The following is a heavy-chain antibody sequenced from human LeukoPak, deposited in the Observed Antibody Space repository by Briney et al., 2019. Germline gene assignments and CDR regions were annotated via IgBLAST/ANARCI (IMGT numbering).Heavy chain of an antibody. J-gene: IGHJ4*02. CDR1: GFTFSSYA. D-gene: IGHD6-19*01. CDR3: VTTTRSSGHDY. V-gene: IGHV3-7*01. CDR2: IKQDGSDK. Sequence: GGSLRLSCAASGFTFSSYAMRWVRQAPGRGLEWVANIKQDGSDKQYVDSVKGRFTISRDNAKNSLYLQMHSLRAEDTAVYYCVTTTRSSGHDYWGQGTPVTVSS.